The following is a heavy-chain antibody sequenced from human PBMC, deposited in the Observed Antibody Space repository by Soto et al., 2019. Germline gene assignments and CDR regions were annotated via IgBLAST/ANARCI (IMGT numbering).Heavy chain of an antibody. CDR1: GGSFSGYY. V-gene: IGHV4-34*01. D-gene: IGHD3-3*01. CDR3: ARNNLRFLEWLIKYNWFDP. Sequence: SETLSLTFAVYGGSFSGYYWGWIRQPPGKGVEWIGEINHSGSTNYNPSLKSRVTISVDTSKNQFSLKLSSVTAADTAVYYCARNNLRFLEWLIKYNWFDPWGQGTLVTVSS. J-gene: IGHJ5*02. CDR2: INHSGST.